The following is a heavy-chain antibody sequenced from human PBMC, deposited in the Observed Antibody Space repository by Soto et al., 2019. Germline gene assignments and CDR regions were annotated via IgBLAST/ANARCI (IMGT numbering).Heavy chain of an antibody. CDR1: GYTFTSYG. D-gene: IGHD3-3*01. J-gene: IGHJ6*02. CDR2: ISAYNGNT. CDR3: ARDFVLRFLEWLSREPSYYYYGMDV. V-gene: IGHV1-18*04. Sequence: ASVKVSCKASGYTFTSYGISWVRQAPGQGLEWMGWISAYNGNTNYAQKLQGRVTMTTDTSTSTAYMELRSLRSDDTAVYYCARDFVLRFLEWLSREPSYYYYGMDVWGQGTTVTVSS.